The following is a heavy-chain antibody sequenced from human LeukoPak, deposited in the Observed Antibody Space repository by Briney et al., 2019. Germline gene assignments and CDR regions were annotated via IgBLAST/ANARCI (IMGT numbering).Heavy chain of an antibody. D-gene: IGHD5-24*01. V-gene: IGHV3-21*01. CDR3: ARDPPRDDGFDY. Sequence: GGSLRLSCAASGFTFSSYSMNWVRQAPGKGLEWVSSISSSSSYIYYADSVKGRFTISRDNAKNSLYLQMNSLRAEDTAVYYCARDPPRDDGFDYWGQGTLVTVSS. CDR1: GFTFSSYS. J-gene: IGHJ4*02. CDR2: ISSSSSYI.